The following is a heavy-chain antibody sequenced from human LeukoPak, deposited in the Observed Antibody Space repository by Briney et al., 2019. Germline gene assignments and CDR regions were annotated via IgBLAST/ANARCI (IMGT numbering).Heavy chain of an antibody. V-gene: IGHV4-59*08. CDR1: HGSISRYY. CDR2: IYYSGST. D-gene: IGHD5-18*01. CDR3: ARLQNRGFDYGYDDAFDV. J-gene: IGHJ3*01. Sequence: PSETLSLTCIVSHGSISRYYWSRIRQPPGKGLEWIGHIYYSGSTEYSPSLKSRVTISVDTSENQVSLKVTSVTAADTAVYYCARLQNRGFDYGYDDAFDVWGQGTMVTASS.